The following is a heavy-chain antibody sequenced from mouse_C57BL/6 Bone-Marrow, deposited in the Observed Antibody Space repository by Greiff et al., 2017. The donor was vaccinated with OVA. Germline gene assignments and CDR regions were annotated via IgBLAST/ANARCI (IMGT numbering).Heavy chain of an antibody. CDR3: ARSPPTAVAQGY. D-gene: IGHD1-1*01. CDR1: GYTFTSYW. Sequence: QVQLKEPGAELVKPGASVKLSCKASGYTFTSYWMHWVKQRPGRGLEWIGRIDPNSGGTKYNEKFKSKATLTVDKPSSTAYMQLSSLTSEDSAVYYCARSPPTAVAQGYWGQGTTLTVSS. J-gene: IGHJ2*01. CDR2: IDPNSGGT. V-gene: IGHV1-72*01.